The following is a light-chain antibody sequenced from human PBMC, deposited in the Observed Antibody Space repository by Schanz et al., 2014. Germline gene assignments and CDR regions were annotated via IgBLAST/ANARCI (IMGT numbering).Light chain of an antibody. CDR3: SSYTSSSTLGV. J-gene: IGLJ1*01. CDR1: SSDVGGYNY. V-gene: IGLV2-11*01. CDR2: DVS. Sequence: QSALTQPRSVSGSPGQSVTISCTGTSSDVGGYNYVSWYQQHPGKAPKVMIYDVSERPSGVPDRFSGSKSGNTASLTISGLQADDEADYYCSSYTSSSTLGVFGTGTKLTVL.